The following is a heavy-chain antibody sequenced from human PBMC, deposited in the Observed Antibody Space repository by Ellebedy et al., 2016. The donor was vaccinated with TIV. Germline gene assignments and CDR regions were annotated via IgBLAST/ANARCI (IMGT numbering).Heavy chain of an antibody. Sequence: SETLSLTCTVSGGSISSYYWGWIRQPPGKGLEWIGYIYYSGSTNYNPSLKSRVTISVDTSKNQFSLKLSSVTAADTAVYYCASDGLRYFDWLLFNAFDIWGQGTMVTVSS. CDR1: GGSISSYY. J-gene: IGHJ3*02. CDR3: ASDGLRYFDWLLFNAFDI. V-gene: IGHV4-59*08. D-gene: IGHD3-9*01. CDR2: IYYSGST.